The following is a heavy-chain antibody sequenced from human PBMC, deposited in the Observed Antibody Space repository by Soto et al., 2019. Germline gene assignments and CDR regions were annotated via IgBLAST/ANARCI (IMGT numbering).Heavy chain of an antibody. J-gene: IGHJ6*02. CDR1: GFTFSSYA. CDR3: AESTRSYGSGSYYYYGMDV. CDR2: ISGSGGST. D-gene: IGHD3-10*01. V-gene: IGHV3-23*01. Sequence: GGSLRLSCAASGFTFSSYAMSWVRQAPGKGLEWVSVISGSGGSTYYADSVKGRFTISRDNSKKTLYLQMNSLRAEDTAVYYCAESTRSYGSGSYYYYGMDVWGQGTTVTVSS.